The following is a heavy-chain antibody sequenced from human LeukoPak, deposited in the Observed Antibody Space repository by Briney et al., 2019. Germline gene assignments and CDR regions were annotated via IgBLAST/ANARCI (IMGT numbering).Heavy chain of an antibody. D-gene: IGHD3-22*01. CDR2: IYYSGST. V-gene: IGHV4-59*08. Sequence: SETLSLTCSVSGGSFSTYYWSWIRQPPGKGLEWIGYIYYSGSTDCNPSLKSRVTILVDTSKNQFSLKLSSVTAADTALYYCARHSSYYYYLDIWGQGTIVTVSS. J-gene: IGHJ3*02. CDR1: GGSFSTYY. CDR3: ARHSSYYYYLDI.